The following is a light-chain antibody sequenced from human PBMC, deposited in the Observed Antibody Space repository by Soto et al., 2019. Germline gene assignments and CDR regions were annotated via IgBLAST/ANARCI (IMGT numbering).Light chain of an antibody. Sequence: EIVLTQSPATLSLSPGERATLSCGASQSVSSYLAWYQQKPGQAPRLLIYGASNRATGIPGRFSGSGSGTDFTLTISRLEPEDFAVYYCQQYGSSGTFGQGTKVDIK. V-gene: IGKV3-20*01. CDR2: GAS. CDR3: QQYGSSGT. CDR1: QSVSSY. J-gene: IGKJ1*01.